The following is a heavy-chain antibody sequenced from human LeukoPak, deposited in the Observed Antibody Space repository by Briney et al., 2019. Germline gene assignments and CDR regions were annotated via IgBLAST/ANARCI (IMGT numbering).Heavy chain of an antibody. V-gene: IGHV4-59*01. Sequence: SETLSLTRTVSAHSIGRSYRTSTRQPPGKGLEWIGYIYYSGSTNYNPSLKSRVTISVDTSKNHFSLKLSSVTAADTVGYDGAAAYPLVRTWPYYYDMDVWGKGTTVTVSS. CDR3: AAAYPLVRTWPYYYDMDV. CDR1: AHSIGRSY. J-gene: IGHJ6*03. CDR2: IYYSGST. D-gene: IGHD4-23*01.